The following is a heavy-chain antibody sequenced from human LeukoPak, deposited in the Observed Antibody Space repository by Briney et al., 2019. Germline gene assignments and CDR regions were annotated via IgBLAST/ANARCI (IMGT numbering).Heavy chain of an antibody. V-gene: IGHV1-2*02. CDR3: ARGAVPVFYYYMDV. D-gene: IGHD2-2*01. CDR1: GYIITGYY. CDR2: INPNSGGT. J-gene: IGHJ6*03. Sequence: ASVKVSCKASGYIITGYYMHWVRQAPGQGLEWMGWINPNSGGTNYAQKFQGRVTMTRDTSISTAYMELSRLGSDDTAVYYCARGAVPVFYYYMDVWGKGTTVTVSS.